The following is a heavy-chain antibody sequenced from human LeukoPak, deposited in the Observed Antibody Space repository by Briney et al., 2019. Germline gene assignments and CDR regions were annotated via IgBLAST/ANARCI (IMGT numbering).Heavy chain of an antibody. CDR3: SRESGAFCPFGY. V-gene: IGHV4-4*02. Sequence: SETLSLTCGVSGGSISSTNWWSWVRHPPGQGLQWIGEISLTGETNYNPSLNGRVTMSLDKSRNQLSLKLTSVTAADTAIYYCSRESGAFCPFGYWGQGTLVIVPP. D-gene: IGHD1-26*01. CDR2: ISLTGET. CDR1: GGSISSTNW. J-gene: IGHJ4*02.